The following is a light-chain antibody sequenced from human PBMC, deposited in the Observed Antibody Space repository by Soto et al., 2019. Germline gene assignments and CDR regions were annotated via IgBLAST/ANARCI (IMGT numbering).Light chain of an antibody. Sequence: DIVMTQSPGTLSLSPGERATLSCRASQSLSGRYLAWYQQKLGQAPRLLIYDVSSRASGIPDRFSGSGSGTDFTLSISRLEPEDFAVYYCQQYGSSPTFGQGTKVDIK. CDR3: QQYGSSPT. J-gene: IGKJ1*01. CDR1: QSLSGRY. CDR2: DVS. V-gene: IGKV3-20*01.